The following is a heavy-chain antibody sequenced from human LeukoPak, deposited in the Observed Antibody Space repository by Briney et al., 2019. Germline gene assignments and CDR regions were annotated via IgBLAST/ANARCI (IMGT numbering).Heavy chain of an antibody. CDR2: INPNSGGT. J-gene: IGHJ4*02. CDR3: ARESREIVVVITTKTRTSGFDY. Sequence: ASVKVSCKASGYTFTGYYMHWVRQAPGQGLEWMGWINPNSGGTNYAQKFQGRVTMTRDTSISTAYMELSRLRSDDTAVYYCARESREIVVVITTKTRTSGFDYWGQGTLVTVSS. V-gene: IGHV1-2*02. D-gene: IGHD3-22*01. CDR1: GYTFTGYY.